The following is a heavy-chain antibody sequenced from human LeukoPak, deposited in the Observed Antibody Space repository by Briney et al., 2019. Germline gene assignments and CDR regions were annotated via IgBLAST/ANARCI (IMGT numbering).Heavy chain of an antibody. CDR3: ARVGRGGSGGFQH. CDR1: GGSISSDNYY. CDR2: IYHCGST. D-gene: IGHD3-10*01. J-gene: IGHJ1*01. Sequence: SQTLSLTCAVSGGSISSDNYYWSWIPQPPGKGLEWMGYIYHCGSTYCSPSLKSRVSISVDTSNNQFPLQLTAVTAADTAVYYWARVGRGGSGGFQHWGKGTLVTVSS. V-gene: IGHV4-30-4*01.